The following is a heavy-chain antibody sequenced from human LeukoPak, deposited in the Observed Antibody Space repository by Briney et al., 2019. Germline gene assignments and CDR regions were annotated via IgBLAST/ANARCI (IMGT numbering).Heavy chain of an antibody. CDR2: ISGSDGST. Sequence: GGSLRLSCAASGFTFSNYAMSWVRQAPGKGLEWVSDISGSDGSTYYADSVKGRFTISRDNSKNTLYLQMNSLRAEDTAVYYCARDLAGERDYWGQGTLVTVSS. V-gene: IGHV3-23*01. CDR3: ARDLAGERDY. D-gene: IGHD6-19*01. J-gene: IGHJ4*02. CDR1: GFTFSNYA.